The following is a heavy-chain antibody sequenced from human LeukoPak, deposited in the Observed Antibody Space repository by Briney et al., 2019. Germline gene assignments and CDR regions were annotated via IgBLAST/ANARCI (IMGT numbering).Heavy chain of an antibody. Sequence: SVKVSCKASGGTFSSYAISWVRQAPGQGLEWMGRIIPIFGTASYAQKFQGRVTITTDESTSTAYMELSSLRSEDTAVYYCASGAVRHIVVVTAIPETFDYWGQGTLVTVSS. CDR2: IIPIFGTA. J-gene: IGHJ4*02. D-gene: IGHD2-21*02. CDR3: ASGAVRHIVVVTAIPETFDY. CDR1: GGTFSSYA. V-gene: IGHV1-69*05.